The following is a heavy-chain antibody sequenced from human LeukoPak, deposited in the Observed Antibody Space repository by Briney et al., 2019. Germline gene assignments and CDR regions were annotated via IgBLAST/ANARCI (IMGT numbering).Heavy chain of an antibody. CDR1: GFTFSNAW. J-gene: IGHJ4*02. CDR3: TTDLSAVAGTFDY. V-gene: IGHV3-15*01. CDR2: IKSNTDGGTT. Sequence: GGSLRLSCAASGFTFSNAWMSWVRQAPGKGLEWVGRIKSNTDGGTTDYAAPVKGRFTISRDDSKNTLYLQMNGLTIEDTAVYYCTTDLSAVAGTFDYWGQGTLVTVSS. D-gene: IGHD6-19*01.